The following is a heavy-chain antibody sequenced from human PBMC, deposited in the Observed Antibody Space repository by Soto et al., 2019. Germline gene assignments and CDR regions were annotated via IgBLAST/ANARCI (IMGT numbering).Heavy chain of an antibody. CDR2: VHHSGST. J-gene: IGHJ4*02. D-gene: IGHD3-16*01. Sequence: SETLSLTCTVSGACMNSHYWSWIRQPPGKGLEWIGYVHHSGSTQYNPSLEGRVTISLDKSKNQLSLNLSPVTAADTAVYYCMRSFRGADWGQGTLVTVSS. CDR3: MRSFRGAD. CDR1: GACMNSHY. V-gene: IGHV4-59*11.